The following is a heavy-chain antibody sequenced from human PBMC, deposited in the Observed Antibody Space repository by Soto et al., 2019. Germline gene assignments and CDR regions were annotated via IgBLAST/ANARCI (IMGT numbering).Heavy chain of an antibody. J-gene: IGHJ4*02. CDR3: VRSRIIVVRLIGLDY. V-gene: IGHV3-30-3*01. CDR2: ISYDGSNK. D-gene: IGHD3-22*01. Sequence: QVQLVESGGGVVQPGGSLRLSCGASGFTFRSYAMHWVRQTPGKGLEWVAVISYDGSNKHYADSVKGRFSISRDNSKNMLYLQMDSLSTEDTAVYYCVRSRIIVVRLIGLDYWGQGTLVTVSS. CDR1: GFTFRSYA.